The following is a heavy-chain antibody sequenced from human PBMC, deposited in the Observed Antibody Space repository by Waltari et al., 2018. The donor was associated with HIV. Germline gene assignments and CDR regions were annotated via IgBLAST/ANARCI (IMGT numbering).Heavy chain of an antibody. CDR2: INPNSGGT. D-gene: IGHD3-16*01. V-gene: IGHV1-2*02. CDR3: ARYPSWVGENYYYYGMDV. CDR1: GYTFTGYY. J-gene: IGHJ6*02. Sequence: VQSGTEVKKPGASVKVSCKASGYTFTGYYVHWVRQAPGQGLEWMGWINPNSGGTNYAQKFQGRVTMTRDTSISTAYMELSRLRSDDTAVYYCARYPSWVGENYYYYGMDVWGQGTTVTVSS.